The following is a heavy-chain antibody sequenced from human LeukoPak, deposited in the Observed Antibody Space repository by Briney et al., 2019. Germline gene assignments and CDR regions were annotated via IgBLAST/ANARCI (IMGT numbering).Heavy chain of an antibody. J-gene: IGHJ5*02. D-gene: IGHD3-3*01. V-gene: IGHV1-18*04. CDR2: ISAYNGNT. CDR3: AGAGDNDFWSGSDGGDNWFDP. Sequence: ASVKVSCKTSGYTFTGYYMHWVRQAPGQGLEWMGWISAYNGNTNYAQTFQGRVTITADKSTSTAYMELSSLRSEDTAVYYCAGAGDNDFWSGSDGGDNWFDPWGQGTLVTVSS. CDR1: GYTFTGYY.